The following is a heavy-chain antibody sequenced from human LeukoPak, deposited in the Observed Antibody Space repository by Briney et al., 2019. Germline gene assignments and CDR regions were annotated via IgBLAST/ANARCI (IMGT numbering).Heavy chain of an antibody. CDR2: IIPIFGTA. Sequence: SVKVSCKASGGTLSSYAISWVRQAPGQGLEWMGGIIPIFGTANYAQKFQGRVTITADESTSTAYMELSSLRSEDTAVYYCARDPDYGQKYYFDYWGQGTLVTVSS. J-gene: IGHJ4*02. CDR1: GGTLSSYA. CDR3: ARDPDYGQKYYFDY. V-gene: IGHV1-69*13. D-gene: IGHD4-17*01.